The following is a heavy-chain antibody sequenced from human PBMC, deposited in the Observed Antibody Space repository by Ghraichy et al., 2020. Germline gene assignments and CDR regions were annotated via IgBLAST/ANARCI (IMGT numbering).Heavy chain of an antibody. Sequence: SQTLSLTCTVSGGSISSGSYYWSWIRQPAGKGLEWIGRIYTSGSTNYNPSLKSRVTISVDTSKNQFSLKLSSVTAADTAVYYCARGGYDSSGYYYARRNAFDIWGQGTMVTVSS. CDR2: IYTSGST. V-gene: IGHV4-61*02. J-gene: IGHJ3*02. CDR3: ARGGYDSSGYYYARRNAFDI. D-gene: IGHD3-22*01. CDR1: GGSISSGSYY.